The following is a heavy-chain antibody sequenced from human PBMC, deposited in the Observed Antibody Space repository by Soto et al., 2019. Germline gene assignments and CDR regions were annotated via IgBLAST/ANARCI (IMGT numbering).Heavy chain of an antibody. V-gene: IGHV4-34*01. D-gene: IGHD3-22*01. CDR3: ARANYDSSGYYHFDY. J-gene: IGHJ4*02. CDR1: GGSFSGYY. Sequence: SETLSLTCAVYGGSFSGYYWSWIRQPPGKGLDWVVESNHSGRTNYNPSLKSRVTISVDTSKNQFSLKLSSVTAADTAVYYCARANYDSSGYYHFDYWGQGTLVTVSS. CDR2: SNHSGRT.